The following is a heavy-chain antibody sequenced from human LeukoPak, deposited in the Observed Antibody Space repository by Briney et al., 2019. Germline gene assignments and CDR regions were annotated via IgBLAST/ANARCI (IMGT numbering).Heavy chain of an antibody. J-gene: IGHJ5*02. CDR2: INPSGGST. CDR1: GYTFTSYY. D-gene: IGHD6-19*01. Sequence: GASVKVSCKASGYTFTSYYMHWVRQAPGQGLEWMGIINPSGGSTSYAQKFQGRATMTRDTSTSTVYMELSSLRSEDTAVYYCAEAVAGPRGWFDPWGQGTLVTVSS. CDR3: AEAVAGPRGWFDP. V-gene: IGHV1-46*01.